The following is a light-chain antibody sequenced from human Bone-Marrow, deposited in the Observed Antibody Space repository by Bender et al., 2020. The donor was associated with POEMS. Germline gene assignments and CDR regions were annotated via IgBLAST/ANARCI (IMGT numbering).Light chain of an antibody. CDR3: AVWDDSLNGWV. Sequence: QSVLTQPPSASGTPGQRVTISCSGGSSNIGAHAVNWYQHLPWAAPKLLLYSSHRRPSEVPDRFAGSRSGTSASLAISGLQSEDEADYYCAVWDDSLNGWVFGGGTKLTVL. CDR2: SSH. V-gene: IGLV1-44*01. J-gene: IGLJ3*02. CDR1: SSNIGAHA.